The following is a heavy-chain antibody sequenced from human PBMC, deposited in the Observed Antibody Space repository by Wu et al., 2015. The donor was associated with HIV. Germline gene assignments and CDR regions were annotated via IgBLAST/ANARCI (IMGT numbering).Heavy chain of an antibody. Sequence: QVQLVQSGAEVKKPGASVKVSCKVSGYTLTELSMHWVRQAPGKGLEWMGGFDPEDGETIYAQKFQGRVTMTEDTSTDTAYMELSSLRSEDTAVYYCATDSSGDNLQDYYYYGMDVWGQGTTVTVSS. J-gene: IGHJ6*02. CDR1: GYTLTELS. V-gene: IGHV1-24*01. CDR2: FDPEDGET. CDR3: ATDSSGDNLQDYYYYGMDV. D-gene: IGHD4-17*01.